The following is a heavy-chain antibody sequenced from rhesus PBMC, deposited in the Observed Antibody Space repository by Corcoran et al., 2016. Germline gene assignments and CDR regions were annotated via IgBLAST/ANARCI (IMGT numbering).Heavy chain of an antibody. CDR1: GGSISDNYY. D-gene: IGHD3-22*01. J-gene: IGHJ4*01. CDR3: ATLEKIWGY. V-gene: IGHV4S9*01. CDR2: IYSNSSTI. Sequence: QVRLQESGPGLVKPSETLSLTCAVFGGSISDNYYWNWIRQPPGKGLEWIGNIYSNSSTIHHNPSLKSRVTLSKDTSKNQFSLRLTSVTAADTAVYYCATLEKIWGYWGQGVLVTVSS.